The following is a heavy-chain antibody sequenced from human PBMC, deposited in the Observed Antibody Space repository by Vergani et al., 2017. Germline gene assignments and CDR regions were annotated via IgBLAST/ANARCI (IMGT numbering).Heavy chain of an antibody. CDR3: AKEGGGYCSGGTCYPEY. V-gene: IGHV3-30*02. CDR2: IRSDESRR. D-gene: IGHD2-15*01. J-gene: IGHJ4*02. Sequence: QVQLVESGGGVVQPGGSLRLPRAAFGFTLNSYGMHWVRQAPGKGLEWVASIRSDESRRYYGDSMEGPFTISRDNSKNTLYLQMKSLRPEDTAVYYCAKEGGGYCSGGTCYPEYWGQGTLVIVSS. CDR1: GFTLNSYG.